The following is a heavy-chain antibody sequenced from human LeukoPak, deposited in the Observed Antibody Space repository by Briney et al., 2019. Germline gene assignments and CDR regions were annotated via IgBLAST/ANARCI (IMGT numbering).Heavy chain of an antibody. CDR2: IIPIFGTA. CDR3: ARDLNYYDSSGYYWGAPSFDY. Sequence: GASVKVSCKASGGTFSSYAISWVRQAPGQGLEWMGGIIPIFGTANYAQKFQGRVTITADESTSTAYMELSSLRSDDTAVYYCARDLNYYDSSGYYWGAPSFDYWGQGTLVTVSS. V-gene: IGHV1-69*13. J-gene: IGHJ4*02. D-gene: IGHD3-22*01. CDR1: GGTFSSYA.